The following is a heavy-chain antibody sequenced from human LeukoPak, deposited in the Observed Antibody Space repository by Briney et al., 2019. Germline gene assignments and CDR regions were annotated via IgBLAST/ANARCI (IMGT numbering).Heavy chain of an antibody. CDR2: FDPEDGET. CDR3: ATNRLTIFGVVAGFDP. D-gene: IGHD3-3*01. CDR1: GYTLTELS. J-gene: IGHJ5*02. Sequence: ASVKVSCKVSGYTLTELSMHWVRQAPGKGLEWMGGFDPEDGETIYAQKFPGRVTMTEDTSTDTAYMELSSLRSEDTAVYYCATNRLTIFGVVAGFDPWGQGTLVTVSS. V-gene: IGHV1-24*01.